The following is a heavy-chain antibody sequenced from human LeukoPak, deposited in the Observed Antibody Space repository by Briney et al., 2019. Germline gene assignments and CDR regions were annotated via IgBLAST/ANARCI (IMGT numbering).Heavy chain of an antibody. CDR2: IAAYNGAT. J-gene: IGHJ4*02. V-gene: IGHV1-18*01. CDR3: AREDSNSENF. D-gene: IGHD2/OR15-2a*01. Sequence: GASVKVSCKASGYPFTSYGLTWVRLTPGQGLQWMGWIAAYNGATNYAQIFQGRISMTTDTSTNTGYMELRSLTSADTAVYYCAREDSNSENFRGQGTLVTVSS. CDR1: GYPFTSYG.